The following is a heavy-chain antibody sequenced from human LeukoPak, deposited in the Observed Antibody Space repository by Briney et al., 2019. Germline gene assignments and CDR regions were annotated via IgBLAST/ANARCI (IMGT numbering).Heavy chain of an antibody. CDR1: GGSISSGDYY. Sequence: PSETLSLTCTVSGGSISSGDYYWSWIRQPPGRGLEWIGYIYYSGSTYYNPSLKSRVTISVDTSKNQFSLKLSSVTAADTAVYYCARDLSGVAYYDSSGYFGGRGYFDLWGRGTLVTVSS. J-gene: IGHJ2*01. D-gene: IGHD3-22*01. CDR2: IYYSGST. CDR3: ARDLSGVAYYDSSGYFGGRGYFDL. V-gene: IGHV4-30-4*01.